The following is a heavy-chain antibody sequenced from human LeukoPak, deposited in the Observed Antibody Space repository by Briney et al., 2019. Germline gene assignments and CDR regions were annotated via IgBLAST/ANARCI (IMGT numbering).Heavy chain of an antibody. CDR2: ISYDGSNK. V-gene: IGHV3-30*18. D-gene: IGHD6-19*01. CDR1: GFTFSSHG. CDR3: AKGPRQWLVLDGFDI. Sequence: PGGSLRLSCAASGFTFSSHGRHWVRQAPGKGLEWVAVISYDGSNKYYVDSVKGRFTISRDNSKNTLYLQMNSLRAEDTALYYCAKGPRQWLVLDGFDIWGQGTMVTVSS. J-gene: IGHJ3*02.